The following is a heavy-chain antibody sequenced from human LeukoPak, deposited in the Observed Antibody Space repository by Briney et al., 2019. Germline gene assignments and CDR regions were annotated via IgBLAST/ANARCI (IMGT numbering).Heavy chain of an antibody. CDR2: INHSGST. D-gene: IGHD1-14*01. Sequence: SETLSLTCAVYGGSFSGYYWSWIRQPPGKGLEWIGEINHSGSTNYNPSLKSRVTISVDTSKNQFSLKLGSVTAADTAVYYCARARRGYGMDVWGKGTTVTVSS. V-gene: IGHV4-34*01. CDR3: ARARRGYGMDV. J-gene: IGHJ6*04. CDR1: GGSFSGYY.